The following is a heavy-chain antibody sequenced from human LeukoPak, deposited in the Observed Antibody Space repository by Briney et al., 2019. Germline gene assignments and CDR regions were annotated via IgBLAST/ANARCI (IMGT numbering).Heavy chain of an antibody. Sequence: SETLSLTCAVSGVSISSGSYSWSWIRQPPGKGLEWIGYIYHSGSTYYNPSLKSRVTISVDRSKNQFSLKLSSVTAADTAVYYCARGRIKGDYFDYWGQGTLVTVSS. CDR3: ARGRIKGDYFDY. V-gene: IGHV4-30-2*01. J-gene: IGHJ4*02. CDR1: GVSISSGSYS. CDR2: IYHSGST. D-gene: IGHD2-21*01.